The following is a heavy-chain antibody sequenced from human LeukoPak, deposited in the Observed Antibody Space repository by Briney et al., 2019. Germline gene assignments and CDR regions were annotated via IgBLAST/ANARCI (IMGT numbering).Heavy chain of an antibody. CDR1: GFTFSSYA. J-gene: IGHJ3*02. Sequence: GGSLRLSCAASGFTFSSYAKSWVRQAPGKGLEWVSAISGSGGSTYYADSVKGRFTISRDNSKNTLYLQMNSLRAEDTAVYYCAKLKGYLDAFDIRGQGTMVTVSS. D-gene: IGHD5-12*01. V-gene: IGHV3-23*01. CDR3: AKLKGYLDAFDI. CDR2: ISGSGGST.